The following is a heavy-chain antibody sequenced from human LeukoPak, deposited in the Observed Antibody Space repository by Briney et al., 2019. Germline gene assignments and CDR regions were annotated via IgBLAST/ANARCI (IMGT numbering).Heavy chain of an antibody. J-gene: IGHJ3*02. CDR2: IIPIFGTA. D-gene: IGHD5-18*01. CDR3: RVTDRYRDAFDI. CDR1: GGTFSSYA. Sequence: SVKVSCRASGGTFSSYAISWVRQAPGQGLEWMGGIIPIFGTANYAQKFQGRVTITADESTSTAYMELSSLRSEDTAVYYCRVTDRYRDAFDIWGQGTMVTVSS. V-gene: IGHV1-69*01.